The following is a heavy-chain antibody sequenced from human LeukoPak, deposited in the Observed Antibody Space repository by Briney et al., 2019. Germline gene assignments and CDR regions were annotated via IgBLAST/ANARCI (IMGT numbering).Heavy chain of an antibody. Sequence: GGSLRLSCAASGVTFSSYGMHWVRQAPGKGLEWVAVIWYDGSNKYYADSVKGRFTISRDNSKNTPYLQMNSLRAEDTAVYYCARDAFSGWYQEYYYYYYGMDVWGQGITVTVSS. CDR2: IWYDGSNK. V-gene: IGHV3-33*01. J-gene: IGHJ6*02. CDR3: ARDAFSGWYQEYYYYYYGMDV. D-gene: IGHD6-19*01. CDR1: GVTFSSYG.